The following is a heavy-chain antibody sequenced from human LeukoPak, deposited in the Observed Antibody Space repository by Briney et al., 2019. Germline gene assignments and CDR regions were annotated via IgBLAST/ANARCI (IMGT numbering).Heavy chain of an antibody. Sequence: ASVKVSCKASGYTFTSYYMHWVRQAPGQGLEWMGIINSSGGSTSYAQKFQGRVTMTRDTSTSTVYMELSSLRSEDTAVYYCARGRASMVRGVNFDYWGQGILVTVSS. J-gene: IGHJ4*02. CDR1: GYTFTSYY. D-gene: IGHD3-10*01. CDR3: ARGRASMVRGVNFDY. CDR2: INSSGGST. V-gene: IGHV1-46*01.